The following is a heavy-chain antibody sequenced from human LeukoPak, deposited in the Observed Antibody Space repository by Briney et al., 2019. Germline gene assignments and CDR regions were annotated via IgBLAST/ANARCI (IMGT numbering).Heavy chain of an antibody. Sequence: ASVKVSCKASGGTFSSYAISWVRQAPGQGLEWMGGIIPIFGTANYAQKFQGRVTITADKSTSTAYMELSSLRSEDTAVYYCARTPYCSSTSCQANYYYYYMDVWGKGTTVTVSS. V-gene: IGHV1-69*06. CDR3: ARTPYCSSTSCQANYYYYYMDV. D-gene: IGHD2-2*01. CDR2: IIPIFGTA. CDR1: GGTFSSYA. J-gene: IGHJ6*03.